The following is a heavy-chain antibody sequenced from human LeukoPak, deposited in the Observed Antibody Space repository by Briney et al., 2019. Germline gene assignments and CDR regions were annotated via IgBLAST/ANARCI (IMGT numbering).Heavy chain of an antibody. V-gene: IGHV4-34*01. J-gene: IGHJ3*02. CDR1: GGSFSGYY. Sequence: SETLSLTCAVSGGSFSGYYWSWIRQPPGKGLGWIGEINHSGSTNYNPSLKSGVTISVDTFKNQFSLKLSSGTAAEAAADDCSRGRGTPKIEGATAGAFDIWGQGTMVTVSS. CDR3: SRGRGTPKIEGATAGAFDI. CDR2: INHSGST. D-gene: IGHD1-26*01.